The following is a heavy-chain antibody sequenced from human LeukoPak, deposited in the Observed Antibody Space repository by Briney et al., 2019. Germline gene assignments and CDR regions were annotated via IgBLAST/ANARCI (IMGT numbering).Heavy chain of an antibody. J-gene: IGHJ4*02. V-gene: IGHV3-23*01. D-gene: IGHD6-19*01. Sequence: GGSLRLSCAASGFTFNSYAMSWVRQAPGKGLEWVSAISGSGGSTYYADSVKGRFTISRDNSKNTLYLQMNSLRAEDTAVYYCAKGSSSGWYLNWGQGTLVTVSS. CDR1: GFTFNSYA. CDR2: ISGSGGST. CDR3: AKGSSSGWYLN.